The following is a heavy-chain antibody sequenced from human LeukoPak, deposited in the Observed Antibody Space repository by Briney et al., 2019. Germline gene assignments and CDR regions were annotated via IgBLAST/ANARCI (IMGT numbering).Heavy chain of an antibody. J-gene: IGHJ6*03. CDR3: AIGTRFAASFPHHIDV. CDR2: IIPIFGTA. V-gene: IGHV1-69*05. Sequence: SVKVSCKASGGTFSSYDISWVRQAPGQGLEWMGGIIPIFGTANYAQKFQGGVTITTDESTSTAYMELSSLKSEDTAVYYCAIGTRFAASFPHHIDVWGKGTTVTVSS. D-gene: IGHD2/OR15-2a*01. CDR1: GGTFSSYD.